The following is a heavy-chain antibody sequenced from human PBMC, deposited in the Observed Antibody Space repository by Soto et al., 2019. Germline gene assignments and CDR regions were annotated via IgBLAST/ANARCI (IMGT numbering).Heavy chain of an antibody. D-gene: IGHD3-22*01. CDR2: IDYSGST. Sequence: QLQLQESGPGLVKPSETLSLTCTVSGVSISSSSYYWGWIRQPPGKGLEWIGSIDYSGSTYYNPSLKSRVTISVETSKNQFSLKLSSVTAADTAVYYCARQRITMIVVVKDWFDPWGQGTLVTVSS. V-gene: IGHV4-39*01. CDR3: ARQRITMIVVVKDWFDP. J-gene: IGHJ5*02. CDR1: GVSISSSSYY.